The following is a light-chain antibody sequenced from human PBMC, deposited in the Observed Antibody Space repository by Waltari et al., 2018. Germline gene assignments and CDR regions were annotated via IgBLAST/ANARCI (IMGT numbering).Light chain of an antibody. V-gene: IGKV3D-15*01. CDR1: QTVSSN. J-gene: IGKJ5*01. CDR2: GAS. Sequence: EKGMTQSAATRSVSPGARATISCRDSQTVSSNLAWYQQKPGQAHRLLTYGASTRTTGFPARFSGSGSVTEFTLTISSLHAKEFAVYYCKQYNDRPNFGQATRLDI. CDR3: KQYNDRPN.